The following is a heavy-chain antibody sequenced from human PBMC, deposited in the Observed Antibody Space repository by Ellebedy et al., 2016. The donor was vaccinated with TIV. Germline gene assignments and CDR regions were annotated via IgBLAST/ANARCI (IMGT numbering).Heavy chain of an antibody. D-gene: IGHD6-19*01. Sequence: GESLKISXAASGFTFSSYAMSWVRQAPGKGLEWVSGISYGGTDTYYADSVKGRFTISRDNAKNSLHLQMDSLRVEDTAVYYCARVAVTGLAVDYWGQGNLVTVSS. CDR2: ISYGGTDT. CDR1: GFTFSSYA. CDR3: ARVAVTGLAVDY. V-gene: IGHV3-21*04. J-gene: IGHJ4*02.